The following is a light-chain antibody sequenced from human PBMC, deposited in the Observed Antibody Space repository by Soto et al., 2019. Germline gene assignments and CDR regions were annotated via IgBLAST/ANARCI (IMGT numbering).Light chain of an antibody. Sequence: EIVLTQSPGTLSLSPGERATLSCMARQSVSSNLVAWYQQKPGQAPRPVIYGASSRATGIPDRFSGSGSETDFTLTISRLEPEDFAVYYCQNYDYSTSTFGQGTKVEIK. J-gene: IGKJ1*01. CDR3: QNYDYSTST. CDR2: GAS. CDR1: QSVSSNL. V-gene: IGKV3-20*01.